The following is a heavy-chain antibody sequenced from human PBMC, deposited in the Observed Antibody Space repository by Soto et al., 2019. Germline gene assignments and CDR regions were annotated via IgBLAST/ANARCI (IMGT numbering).Heavy chain of an antibody. CDR3: ATGQDCSGGSCFDFDY. CDR1: ELIFSDYY. CDR2: VSYSGSYT. V-gene: IGHV3-11*06. D-gene: IGHD2-15*01. Sequence: QVQLVESGGDLVKPGGSLRLSCAASELIFSDYYMNWIRQAPGKGLEWVAVVSYSGSYTNYADSVKGRFSVSRDNRKNLLYLQMNSLRVEDTALYYCATGQDCSGGSCFDFDYWGQGTRVTVSS. J-gene: IGHJ4*02.